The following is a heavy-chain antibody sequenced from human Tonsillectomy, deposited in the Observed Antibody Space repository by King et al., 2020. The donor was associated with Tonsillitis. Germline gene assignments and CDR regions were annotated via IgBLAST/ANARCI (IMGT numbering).Heavy chain of an antibody. D-gene: IGHD3-22*01. J-gene: IGHJ4*02. Sequence: VQLVESGGGLIQPGGSLRLSCAASGFTFGSYAMSWVRQAPGKGLEWVSVFSGRSGSTTSADSVKGRFTISRDNSKNTLYLQMNSLRAEDTAVYYCAKELYYDSSGYYDYWGQGTLVTVSS. CDR1: GFTFGSYA. CDR2: FSGRSGST. V-gene: IGHV3-23*04. CDR3: AKELYYDSSGYYDY.